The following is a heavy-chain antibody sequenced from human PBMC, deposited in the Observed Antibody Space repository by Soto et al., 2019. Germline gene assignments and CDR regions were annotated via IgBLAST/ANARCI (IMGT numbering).Heavy chain of an antibody. J-gene: IGHJ4*02. D-gene: IGHD6-25*01. CDR1: GFTFSTYA. CDR2: ISSSSGST. Sequence: EVQLLESGGGLVQPGGSLRLSCAASGFTFSTYAMAWVRQAPGKGLEWVSSISSSSGSTFYADSVKGRFTISRDNSENTLSLQMISLRAEDTAVYYCAKQPLKVPLRFDYWGQGTLVTVSS. CDR3: AKQPLKVPLRFDY. V-gene: IGHV3-23*01.